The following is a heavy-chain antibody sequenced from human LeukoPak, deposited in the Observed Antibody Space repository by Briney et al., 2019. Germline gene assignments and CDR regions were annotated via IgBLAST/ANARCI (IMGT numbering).Heavy chain of an antibody. V-gene: IGHV1-2*06. CDR2: INPNSVGT. CDR3: ASGLGAAAGNWFTQWLVRVEDLDAFDI. CDR1: GYTFTGYY. Sequence: GASVKVSCKASGYTFTGYYMHWVRQAPGQGLEWIGRINPNSVGTNYAQKFQGRVTMTRDTFISSGYKELSRLRSDDTAVYYCASGLGAAAGNWFTQWLVRVEDLDAFDIWGQGTMVTVSS. D-gene: IGHD6-13*01. J-gene: IGHJ3*02.